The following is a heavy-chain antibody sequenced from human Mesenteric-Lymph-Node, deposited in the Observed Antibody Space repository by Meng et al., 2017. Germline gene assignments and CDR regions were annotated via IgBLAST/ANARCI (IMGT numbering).Heavy chain of an antibody. CDR3: AKDQSSFFYGSGSLDP. D-gene: IGHD3-10*01. CDR1: GFSFSNYA. J-gene: IGHJ5*02. V-gene: IGHV3-23*01. Sequence: GGSLRLSCAASGFSFSNYAMSWVRQAPGKGLEWVSGISGSDTGTYYADSVKGRFTISRDNSKNTLYLQMNSLRAEDTAVYYCAKDQSSFFYGSGSLDPWGQGTLVTVSS. CDR2: ISGSDTGT.